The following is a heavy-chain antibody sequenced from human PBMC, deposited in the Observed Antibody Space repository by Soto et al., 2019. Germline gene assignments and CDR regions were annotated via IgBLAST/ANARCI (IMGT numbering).Heavy chain of an antibody. D-gene: IGHD5-12*01. CDR3: ARGRIVATTPGYFDY. CDR2: INAGNGNT. J-gene: IGHJ4*02. V-gene: IGHV1-3*01. Sequence: ASVKVSCKASGYTFTSYAMHWVRQAPGQRLEWMGWINAGNGNTKYSQKFQGRVTITRDTSASTAYMELSSLRSEDTAVYYCARGRIVATTPGYFDYWGQGTLVTVSS. CDR1: GYTFTSYA.